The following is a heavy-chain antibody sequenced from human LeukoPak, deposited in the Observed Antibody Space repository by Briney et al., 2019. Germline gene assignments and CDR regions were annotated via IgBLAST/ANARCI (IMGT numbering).Heavy chain of an antibody. Sequence: RASVKVSCKASGYTFTSYYMHWVRQAPGQGLEWMGIVNPSGGSTSYAQKFQGRVTMTSDTSTSTVYREVSSLRSEDTAVYYCAREEMATTNILFDYGGQGTLVTVSS. D-gene: IGHD5-24*01. CDR2: VNPSGGST. V-gene: IGHV1-46*01. J-gene: IGHJ4*02. CDR1: GYTFTSYY. CDR3: AREEMATTNILFDY.